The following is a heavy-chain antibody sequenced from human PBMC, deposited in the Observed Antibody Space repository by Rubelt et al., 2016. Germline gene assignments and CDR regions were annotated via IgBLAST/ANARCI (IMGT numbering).Heavy chain of an antibody. Sequence: GKGLEWVSYISSSSSTIYYADSVKGRFTISRDNAKNSLYLQMNSLRAEDTAVYYFARACGVPAAGRHHYYYYYGMDVWGQGTTVTVSS. J-gene: IGHJ6*02. CDR2: ISSSSSTI. CDR3: ARACGVPAAGRHHYYYYYGMDV. D-gene: IGHD2-2*01. V-gene: IGHV3-48*04.